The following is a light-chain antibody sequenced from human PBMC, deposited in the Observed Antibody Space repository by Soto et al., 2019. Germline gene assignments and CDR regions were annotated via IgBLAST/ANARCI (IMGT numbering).Light chain of an antibody. J-gene: IGLJ2*01. V-gene: IGLV1-51*01. CDR2: DDN. Sequence: QSVLTQPSSVSAAPGQKVTISCSGSSFNIGDNHVSWYQQVPGSAPKLLIFDDNRRPPGIPDRFSGSKSGTSATLGITGLQTGDEADYHCGAWDSSLSVVVFGGGTKVTVL. CDR1: SFNIGDNH. CDR3: GAWDSSLSVVV.